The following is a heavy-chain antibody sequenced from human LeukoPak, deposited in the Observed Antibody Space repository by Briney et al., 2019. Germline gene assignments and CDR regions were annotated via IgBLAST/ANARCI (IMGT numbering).Heavy chain of an antibody. D-gene: IGHD4-11*01. CDR3: AKDAQRGFDYSNSLEK. V-gene: IGHV3-33*03. CDR1: KFTFSHFG. J-gene: IGHJ4*02. CDR2: IWHDGSSQ. Sequence: PGMSLRLSCGASKFTFSHFGMHWVRQAPGKGLEWVAVIWHDGSSQYYADSVKGRFTVSRDNSQKMLYLQMNSLRPEDTAVYYCAKDAQRGFDYSNSLEKWGKGTLVTVSA.